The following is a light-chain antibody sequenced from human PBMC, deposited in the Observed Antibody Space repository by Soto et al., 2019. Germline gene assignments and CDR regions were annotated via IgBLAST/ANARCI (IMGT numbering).Light chain of an antibody. CDR1: PSISNY. V-gene: IGKV1-39*01. Sequence: DIQMTQSPSSLSASVGDRVTITCRASPSISNYLNWFQQKPGKAPKLLIYAASSLQSGVPSRFSGSGSGTDFTLTISSLQPEDFATYYCQQRDSTPLTFGGGTKVEVK. J-gene: IGKJ4*01. CDR3: QQRDSTPLT. CDR2: AAS.